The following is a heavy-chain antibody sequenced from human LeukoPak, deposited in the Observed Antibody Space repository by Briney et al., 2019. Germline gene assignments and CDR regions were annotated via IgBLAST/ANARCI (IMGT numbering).Heavy chain of an antibody. V-gene: IGHV3-73*01. J-gene: IGHJ3*02. Sequence: PGGSLRLSCVASGFIFSGSTIQWVRQAPGKGLEWIGRIRNKDNYYATAYVASVKGRFTISRDDSKNTAYLQMSSLRAEDTAVYYCAHHGGGTIRLGAFDIWGQGTMVTVSS. CDR3: AHHGGGTIRLGAFDI. CDR1: GFIFSGST. D-gene: IGHD3-3*01. CDR2: IRNKDNYYAT.